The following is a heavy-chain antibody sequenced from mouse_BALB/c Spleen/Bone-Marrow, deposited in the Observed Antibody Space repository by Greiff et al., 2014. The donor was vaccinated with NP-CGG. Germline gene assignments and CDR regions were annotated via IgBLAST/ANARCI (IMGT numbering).Heavy chain of an antibody. CDR3: AREGGAMDY. CDR1: GFTFSDYG. Sequence: DVMLVESGGGLVQPGGSRKLSCAASGFTFSDYGMAWVRQAPGKGPEWVAFISNLAYSIYYADTVTGRFTISRVNAKNTLYLEMSSLRSEDTAMYYCAREGGAMDYWGQGTSVTVSS. V-gene: IGHV5-15*02. CDR2: ISNLAYSI. J-gene: IGHJ4*01.